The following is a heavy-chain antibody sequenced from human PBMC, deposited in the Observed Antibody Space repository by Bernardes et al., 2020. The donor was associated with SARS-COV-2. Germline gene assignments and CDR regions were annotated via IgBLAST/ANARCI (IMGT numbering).Heavy chain of an antibody. D-gene: IGHD5-18*01. CDR2: FDPEDGET. Sequence: ASAEVSCEVSGYTLAELSMHWVRQAPGKGLEWMGGFDPEDGETIYAQKFQGRVTMTEDTSTDTAYMELSSLRSEDTAVYYCATGGRYGLNLGLVYWGQGTLVTGSS. J-gene: IGHJ4*02. CDR1: GYTLAELS. V-gene: IGHV1-24*01. CDR3: ATGGRYGLNLGLVY.